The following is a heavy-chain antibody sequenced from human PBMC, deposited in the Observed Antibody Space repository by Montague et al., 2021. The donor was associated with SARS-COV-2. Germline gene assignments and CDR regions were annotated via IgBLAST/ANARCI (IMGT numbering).Heavy chain of an antibody. CDR3: ARDEISSGFHFDY. CDR2: RWYDGSNK. Sequence: SLRLSCAASGFTFSSYGMHWVRQAPGKGLEWVAVRWYDGSNKYYXXSLKGRFTISRDNSKNTLYLQMNSLRAEDTAVYYCARDEISSGFHFDYWGQGTLVTVSS. V-gene: IGHV3-33*01. J-gene: IGHJ4*02. D-gene: IGHD6-19*01. CDR1: GFTFSSYG.